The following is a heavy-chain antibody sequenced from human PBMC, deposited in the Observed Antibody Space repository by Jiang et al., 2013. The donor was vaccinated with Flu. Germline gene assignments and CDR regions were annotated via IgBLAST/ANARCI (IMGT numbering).Heavy chain of an antibody. V-gene: IGHV3-48*03. J-gene: IGHJ6*03. CDR1: GFTFSSYE. D-gene: IGHD3-10*01. Sequence: ASGFTFSSYEMNWVRQAPGKGLEWVSYISSSGSTIYYADSVKGRFTISRDNAKNSLYLQMNSLRAEDTAVYYCARGALVLWFGGYMDVWGKGTTVTVSS. CDR2: ISSSGSTI. CDR3: ARGALVLWFGGYMDV.